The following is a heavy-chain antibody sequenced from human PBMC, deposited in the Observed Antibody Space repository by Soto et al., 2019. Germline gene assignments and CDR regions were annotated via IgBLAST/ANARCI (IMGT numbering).Heavy chain of an antibody. Sequence: XESLEISCEASGYTFTNYWIGWVRQMPGTGLEWMGIIYPGDSDTRYSPSFQGQVTISADKSISTAYLQWSSLKASDTAMYYCARHAGTTMVRGVTSNWFDHWGQGTLVTVSS. V-gene: IGHV5-51*01. J-gene: IGHJ5*02. D-gene: IGHD3-10*01. CDR2: IYPGDSDT. CDR1: GYTFTNYW. CDR3: ARHAGTTMVRGVTSNWFDH.